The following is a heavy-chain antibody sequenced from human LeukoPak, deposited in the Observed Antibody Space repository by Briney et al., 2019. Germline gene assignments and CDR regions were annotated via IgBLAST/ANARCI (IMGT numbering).Heavy chain of an antibody. V-gene: IGHV3-74*01. D-gene: IGHD4-17*01. J-gene: IGHJ5*02. Sequence: GESLRLSCAASGFTFSSYWMHWVRQTPGKGLVWVSRINSDGSTTSYADSVKGRFTISRDNAKNTLYLQMSSLRAEDTAVYYCARARDYGDYVNWFDPWGQGTLVTVSS. CDR2: INSDGSTT. CDR3: ARARDYGDYVNWFDP. CDR1: GFTFSSYW.